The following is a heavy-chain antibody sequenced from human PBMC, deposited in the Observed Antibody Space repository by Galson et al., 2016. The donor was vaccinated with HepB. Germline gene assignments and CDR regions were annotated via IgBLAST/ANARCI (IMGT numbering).Heavy chain of an antibody. Sequence: SLRLSCAASGFSFSSYGMTWVRQAPGKGLEVVSSISRSGDSTDYADSVTGRFTISRANSKNTLSLQMDSLRVDDAAVYYCVQGSTAPAVWGKGTTVTVSS. CDR2: ISRSGDST. CDR3: VQGSTAPAV. J-gene: IGHJ6*04. D-gene: IGHD2-2*01. CDR1: GFSFSSYG. V-gene: IGHV3-23*01.